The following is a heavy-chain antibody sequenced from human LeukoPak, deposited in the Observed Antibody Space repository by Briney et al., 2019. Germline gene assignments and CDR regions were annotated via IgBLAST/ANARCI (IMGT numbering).Heavy chain of an antibody. CDR3: ASTMNWDLFYY. Sequence: SETLSLTCTVSGGSIRSSYYYWGWIRQPPGKGLEWIGSIYYSGSTYYNPSLKSRVTISVDTSKNQFSLKLSSVTAADTAVYYCASTMNWDLFYYWGQGTLVTVSS. J-gene: IGHJ4*02. CDR2: IYYSGST. V-gene: IGHV4-39*01. D-gene: IGHD3-22*01. CDR1: GGSIRSSYYY.